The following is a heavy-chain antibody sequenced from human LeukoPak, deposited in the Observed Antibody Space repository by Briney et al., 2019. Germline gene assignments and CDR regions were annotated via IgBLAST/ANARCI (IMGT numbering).Heavy chain of an antibody. CDR2: IYYSGST. CDR3: ASSPYDSSGCIDY. V-gene: IGHV4-30-4*08. CDR1: GDSISSGGFH. J-gene: IGHJ4*02. D-gene: IGHD3-22*01. Sequence: SETLSLTCTVSGDSISSGGFHWSWIRQPPGKGLEWIGYIYYSGSTYYNPSLKSRVTISVDTSKNQFSLKLSSVTAADTAVYYCASSPYDSSGCIDYWGQGTLVTVSS.